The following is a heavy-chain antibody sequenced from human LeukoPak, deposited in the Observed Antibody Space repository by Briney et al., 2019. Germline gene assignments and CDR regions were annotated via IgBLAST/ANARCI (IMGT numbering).Heavy chain of an antibody. D-gene: IGHD2-15*01. CDR3: ARVISRSGGSCFDGMVDY. CDR2: IYYSGST. V-gene: IGHV4-31*03. CDR1: GGSISSGGYY. J-gene: IGHJ4*02. Sequence: PSETLSLTCTVSGGSISSGGYYWSWIRQHPGKGLEWIGYIYYSGSTYYNPSLKSRVTISVDTSKNQFSLKLSSVTAADTAVYYCARVISRSGGSCFDGMVDYWGQGTLVTVSS.